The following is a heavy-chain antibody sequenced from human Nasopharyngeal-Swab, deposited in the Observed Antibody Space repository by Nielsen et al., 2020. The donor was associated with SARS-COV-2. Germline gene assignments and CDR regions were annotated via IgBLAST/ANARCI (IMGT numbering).Heavy chain of an antibody. Sequence: ASVKVSCKASGYTFTSYAMHWVRQAPGQRLEWMGWINAGNGNTKYSQKFRGRVTITRDTSASTAYMELSSLRSEDTAVYYCARSYGYYYYYYMDVWGKGTTVTVSS. CDR1: GYTFTSYA. J-gene: IGHJ6*03. D-gene: IGHD5-18*01. V-gene: IGHV1-3*01. CDR3: ARSYGYYYYYYMDV. CDR2: INAGNGNT.